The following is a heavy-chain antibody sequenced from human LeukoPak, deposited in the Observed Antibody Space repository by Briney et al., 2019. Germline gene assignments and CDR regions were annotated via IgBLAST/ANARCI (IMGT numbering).Heavy chain of an antibody. D-gene: IGHD2-2*02. CDR2: IRAYNGNT. CDR3: ARALYCSSTSCYTVHWYFDL. Sequence: GASVKLSCKASGYTFTRYGISWVRQAPGQGIEWRGWIRAYNGNTNYTQKLQGRVTMTTDTSTSTAYMELRSLRSDDTAVYYCARALYCSSTSCYTVHWYFDLWGRGTLVTVSS. V-gene: IGHV1-18*01. J-gene: IGHJ2*01. CDR1: GYTFTRYG.